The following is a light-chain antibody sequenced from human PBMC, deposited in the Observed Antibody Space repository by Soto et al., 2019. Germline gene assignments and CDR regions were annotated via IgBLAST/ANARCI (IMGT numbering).Light chain of an antibody. V-gene: IGLV2-14*01. CDR1: SSDVGGYNY. Sequence: QSVLTQPASVSGSPGQSITISCTRTSSDVGGYNYVSWYQHHPGQAPELLIYEVSNRPSGVSHRFSGSKSGNTASLTISGLQAEDEADYYCCSYTSISTGVLFGGGTKVTVL. J-gene: IGLJ2*01. CDR2: EVS. CDR3: CSYTSISTGVL.